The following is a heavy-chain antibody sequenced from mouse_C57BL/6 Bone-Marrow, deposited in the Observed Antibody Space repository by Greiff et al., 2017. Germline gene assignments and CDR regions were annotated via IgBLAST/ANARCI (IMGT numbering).Heavy chain of an antibody. V-gene: IGHV5-9-1*02. Sequence: EVKLVESGEGLVKPGGSLKLSCAASGFTFSSYAMSWVRQTPEKRLEWVAYISSGGDYIYYADTVKGRFTISRDNARNTLYLQMSSLTSEDTAMYYCTRDRDYYGSSHWYFDVWGTGTTGTVSS. CDR2: ISSGGDYI. CDR1: GFTFSSYA. D-gene: IGHD1-1*01. J-gene: IGHJ1*03. CDR3: TRDRDYYGSSHWYFDV.